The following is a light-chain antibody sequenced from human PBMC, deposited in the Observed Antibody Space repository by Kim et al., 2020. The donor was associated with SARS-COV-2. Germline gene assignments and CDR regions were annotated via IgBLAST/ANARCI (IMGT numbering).Light chain of an antibody. Sequence: GDTARIACGGHKIGSKRLHWYQQKPGQDPGLGIDYDTDRPSGIPARFSGSNSGNTATLTISRVEAGDEADYYCQVWDSSRDHRGYVFGTGTKVTVL. CDR3: QVWDSSRDHRGYV. CDR2: YDT. V-gene: IGLV3-21*04. CDR1: KIGSKR. J-gene: IGLJ1*01.